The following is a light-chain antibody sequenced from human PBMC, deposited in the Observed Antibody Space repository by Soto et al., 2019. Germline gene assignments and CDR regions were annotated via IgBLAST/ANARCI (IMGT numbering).Light chain of an antibody. V-gene: IGLV2-23*02. Sequence: QSVLTQPASVSGSPGQSITISCTGTSSDVGSYNLVSWYQQHPGKAPKLMIYEVSKRPSGVSNRFSGSKSGNTASLTISGLQADDEADYYCCSYAGSSIFYVFGTGTQLTVL. J-gene: IGLJ1*01. CDR2: EVS. CDR3: CSYAGSSIFYV. CDR1: SSDVGSYNL.